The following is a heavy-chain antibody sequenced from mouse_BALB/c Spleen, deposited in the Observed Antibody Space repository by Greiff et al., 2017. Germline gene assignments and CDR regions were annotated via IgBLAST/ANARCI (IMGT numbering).Heavy chain of an antibody. D-gene: IGHD2-3*01. CDR2: IYPGDGDT. J-gene: IGHJ3*01. CDR3: ARGNYDGYWFAY. V-gene: IGHV1-82*01. CDR1: GYAFSSSW. Sequence: QVQLKQSGPELVKPGASVKISCKASGYAFSSSWMNWVKQRPGQGLEWIGRIYPGDGDTNYNGKFKGKATLTADKSSSTAYMRLSSLTSVDSAVYFCARGNYDGYWFAYWGQGTLVTVSA.